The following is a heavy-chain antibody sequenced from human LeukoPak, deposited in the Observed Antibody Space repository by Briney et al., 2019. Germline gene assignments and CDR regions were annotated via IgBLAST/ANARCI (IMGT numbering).Heavy chain of an antibody. CDR3: ARGLYWVGALTRNAFDI. CDR1: GGSFSGYY. Sequence: SETLSLTCAVYGGSFSGYYWSWIRQPPGKGLDWIGEINHSGSTNYNPSLKSRVTISVDTSKNQFSLKLSSVTAADTAVYYCARGLYWVGALTRNAFDIWGQGTMITVSS. J-gene: IGHJ3*02. CDR2: INHSGST. V-gene: IGHV4-34*01. D-gene: IGHD1-26*01.